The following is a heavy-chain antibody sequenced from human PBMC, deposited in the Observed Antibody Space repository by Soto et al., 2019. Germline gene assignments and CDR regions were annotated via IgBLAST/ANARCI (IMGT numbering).Heavy chain of an antibody. V-gene: IGHV4-31*03. D-gene: IGHD3-10*01. CDR1: GGSISSGGYY. Sequence: SLTCTVSGGSISSGGYYWSWIRQHPGKGLEWIGYIYYSGSTYYNPSLKSRVTISVDTSKNQFSLKLSSVTAADTAVYYCARGPSRFGELLYSYYFDYWGQGTLVTVSS. J-gene: IGHJ4*02. CDR2: IYYSGST. CDR3: ARGPSRFGELLYSYYFDY.